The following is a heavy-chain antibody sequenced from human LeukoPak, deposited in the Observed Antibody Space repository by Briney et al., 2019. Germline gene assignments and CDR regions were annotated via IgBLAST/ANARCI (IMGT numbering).Heavy chain of an antibody. CDR2: IYSGGST. D-gene: IGHD5-18*01. CDR3: ARVMVKWGLAFDI. V-gene: IGHV3-66*01. CDR1: GFTVSSNY. Sequence: GGSLRLSYAASGFTVSSNYMSWVRQAPGKGLEWVSLIYSGGSTYYADSVKGRFTISRDNSKNTLYLQMNSLRAEDTAVYYCARVMVKWGLAFDIWGQGTMVTVSS. J-gene: IGHJ3*02.